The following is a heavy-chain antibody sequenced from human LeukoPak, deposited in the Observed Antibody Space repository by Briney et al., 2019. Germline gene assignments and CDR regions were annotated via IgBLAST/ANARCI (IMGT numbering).Heavy chain of an antibody. Sequence: PGGSLRLSCATSGFSFTDYPMNWVRQAPGKGLEWISNIRTTAEGAKYAYYADSVKGRLTISRDDGKNTLYLHMNSLRDDDAAVYYCATDQRYAFDYWGQGILVTVSS. CDR1: GFSFTDYP. CDR2: IRTTAEGAKYA. CDR3: ATDQRYAFDY. J-gene: IGHJ4*02. V-gene: IGHV3-48*02. D-gene: IGHD3-9*01.